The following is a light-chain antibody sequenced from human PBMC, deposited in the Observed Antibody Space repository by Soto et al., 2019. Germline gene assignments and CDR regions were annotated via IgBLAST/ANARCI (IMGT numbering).Light chain of an antibody. V-gene: IGKV1-5*03. CDR1: QSISNW. CDR2: KAS. CDR3: QQYNST. Sequence: DIQMTQSPSTLSASVGDRVTITCRASQSISNWLAWYQQKPGKAPKLLIYKASNLESGVPSRFSGSGSGTEFTLTISRLQPDDFAPYYCQQYNSTFGQGTKLEIK. J-gene: IGKJ2*01.